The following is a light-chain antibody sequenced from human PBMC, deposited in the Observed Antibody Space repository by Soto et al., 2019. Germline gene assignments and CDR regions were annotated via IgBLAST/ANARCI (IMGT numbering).Light chain of an antibody. CDR2: NAS. CDR3: QQYGNSPIT. Sequence: PGEEATLSWRASQSVSTFLAWFQQKPGQPPRLLIYNASNRTTGIPDRFSGSGSGTDFTLTISRLEPEDFAVYYCQQYGNSPITFGQGTRLEIK. CDR1: QSVSTF. J-gene: IGKJ5*01. V-gene: IGKV3-20*01.